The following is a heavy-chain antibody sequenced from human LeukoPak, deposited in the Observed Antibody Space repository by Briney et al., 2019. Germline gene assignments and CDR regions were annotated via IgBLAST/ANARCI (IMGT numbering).Heavy chain of an antibody. CDR1: GFTFDDYG. J-gene: IGHJ4*02. CDR2: INWNGGST. V-gene: IGHV3-20*04. D-gene: IGHD3-22*01. Sequence: PGGSLRLSCAASGFTFDDYGMSWVRQAPGKGLEWVSGINWNGGSTGYADSVKGRFTISRDNAKSSLYLQMNSLRAEDTALYYCARGAVTSSGYGFDYWGQGTLVTVSP. CDR3: ARGAVTSSGYGFDY.